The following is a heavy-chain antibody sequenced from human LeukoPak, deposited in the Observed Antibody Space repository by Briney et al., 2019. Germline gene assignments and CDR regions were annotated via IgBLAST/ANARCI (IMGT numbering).Heavy chain of an antibody. D-gene: IGHD2-15*01. CDR1: GYSISSGYF. J-gene: IGHJ4*02. V-gene: IGHV4-38-2*01. Sequence: PETLSLSCEVSGYSISSGYFWAWIRQSPGKGLEVIAGIFHDGRTYYNPSVQSRVTISVDTFRNCFSLKLRSVTAADAAVYYCARDIGWTKGPFDYWGQGTLVTVSS. CDR2: IFHDGRT. CDR3: ARDIGWTKGPFDY.